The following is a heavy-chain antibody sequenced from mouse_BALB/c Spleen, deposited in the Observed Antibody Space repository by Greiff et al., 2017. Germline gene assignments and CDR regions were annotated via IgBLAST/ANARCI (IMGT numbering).Heavy chain of an antibody. CDR3: ARWIYGYDNAMDY. V-gene: IGHV1-82*01. CDR2: IYPGDGDT. D-gene: IGHD2-2*01. CDR1: GYAFSSSW. Sequence: QVQLQQSGPELVKPGASVKISCKASGYAFSSSWMNWVKQRPGQGLEWIGRIYPGDGDTNYNGKFKGKATLTADKSSSTAYMQLSSLTSVDSAVYFCARWIYGYDNAMDYWGQGTSVTVSS. J-gene: IGHJ4*01.